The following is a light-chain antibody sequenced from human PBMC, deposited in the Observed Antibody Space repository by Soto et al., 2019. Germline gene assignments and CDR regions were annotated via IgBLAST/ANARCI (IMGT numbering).Light chain of an antibody. CDR3: SSYADTNNLV. V-gene: IGLV2-8*01. J-gene: IGLJ2*01. Sequence: QSALTQPPSASGSPGQSVTISCTGTSSDIGGYNFVSWYQQHPGKAPKLMIDEDNKRPSGVPDRFSGSKSGNTASLTVSGLQAEDEADYYCSSYADTNNLVFGGGTQLTVL. CDR2: EDN. CDR1: SSDIGGYNF.